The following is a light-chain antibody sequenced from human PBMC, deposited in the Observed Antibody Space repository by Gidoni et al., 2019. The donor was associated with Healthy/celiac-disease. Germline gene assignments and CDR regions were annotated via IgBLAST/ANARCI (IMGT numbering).Light chain of an antibody. CDR2: LGS. Sequence: DIVMTQSPLSLPVTPGEPASISCMSSQSLLHSNGYNYLDWYLQKPGQSPQLLIYLGSNRASGVPDRFSGSGSGTDFTLKISRVEAEDVGVYYCMQALQTPFTFGPGTKVEIK. V-gene: IGKV2-28*01. CDR1: QSLLHSNGYNY. J-gene: IGKJ3*01. CDR3: MQALQTPFT.